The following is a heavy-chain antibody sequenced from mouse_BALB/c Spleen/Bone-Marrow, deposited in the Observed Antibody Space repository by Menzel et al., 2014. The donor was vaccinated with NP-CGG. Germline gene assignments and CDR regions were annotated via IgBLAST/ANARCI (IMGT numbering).Heavy chain of an antibody. J-gene: IGHJ3*01. CDR1: GYTFTSYY. V-gene: IGHV1S56*01. Sequence: QVQLQQSGPELVKPGASVMISCKASGYTFTSYYIHWVKQRPGQGLEWIGWIYPGNVNTKYNEKFKGKATLTADKSSSTAYIQLSSLTSEDSAVYFCARDYRYDAWFAYWGQGTLVTVSA. CDR3: ARDYRYDAWFAY. CDR2: IYPGNVNT. D-gene: IGHD2-14*01.